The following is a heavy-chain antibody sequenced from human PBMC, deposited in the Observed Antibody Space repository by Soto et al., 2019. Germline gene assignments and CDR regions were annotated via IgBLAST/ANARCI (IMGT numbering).Heavy chain of an antibody. CDR2: ISGNGIST. J-gene: IGHJ5*02. V-gene: IGHV3-64*01. CDR1: GFTFSDFP. CDR3: ARDYSSGWSNWFGP. D-gene: IGHD6-19*01. Sequence: GGSLRLSCAASGFTFSDFPMHWVRQAPGKGMEYVSAISGNGISTYYAKSVEGRFTISRDNSKNTLYLQMGSLRAEDMAVYYCARDYSSGWSNWFGPWGRGTLVTVSS.